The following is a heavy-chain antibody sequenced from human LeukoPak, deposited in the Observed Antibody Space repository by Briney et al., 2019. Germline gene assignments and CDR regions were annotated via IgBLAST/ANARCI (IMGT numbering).Heavy chain of an antibody. CDR1: GYTFTGYY. D-gene: IGHD3-22*01. CDR3: AREGPYYDSGGYQNDAFDI. J-gene: IGHJ3*02. Sequence: ASVKVSCKASGYTFTGYYMHWVRQAPGQGLEWMGWINPNSGGTNYAQKFQGRVTMTRDTSISTAYMELSRLRSDDTAVYYCAREGPYYDSGGYQNDAFDIWGQGTMVTVSS. V-gene: IGHV1-2*02. CDR2: INPNSGGT.